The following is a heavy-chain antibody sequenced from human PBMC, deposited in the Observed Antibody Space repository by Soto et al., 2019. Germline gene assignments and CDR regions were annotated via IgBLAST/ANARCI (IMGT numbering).Heavy chain of an antibody. Sequence: QVQLVQSGAEEKKPGASVKVSCKASGYTFTSYAMDWVRQAPGQRLEWMGWINAGNGNTKYSQQFQGRVTITRDTSASTAYMELSSLRSEDTAVYYCARAPGGPGIAEYWGQGTLVTVSS. D-gene: IGHD6-13*01. J-gene: IGHJ4*02. V-gene: IGHV1-3*05. CDR3: ARAPGGPGIAEY. CDR2: INAGNGNT. CDR1: GYTFTSYA.